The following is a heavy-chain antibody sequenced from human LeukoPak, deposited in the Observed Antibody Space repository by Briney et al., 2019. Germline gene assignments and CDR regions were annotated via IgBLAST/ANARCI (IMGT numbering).Heavy chain of an antibody. CDR3: ARAAHLGYCSGGSCYIPTTPHANYYYYGMDV. J-gene: IGHJ6*02. D-gene: IGHD2-15*01. CDR2: IYLGDSDT. Sequence: GESLKISCKGSGYSFTSYWIGGVRQMPGKGLEGMGIIYLGDSDTRYSPSFQGQVTISADKSISTAYLQWSSLKASDTAMYYCARAAHLGYCSGGSCYIPTTPHANYYYYGMDVWGQGTTVTVSS. V-gene: IGHV5-51*01. CDR1: GYSFTSYW.